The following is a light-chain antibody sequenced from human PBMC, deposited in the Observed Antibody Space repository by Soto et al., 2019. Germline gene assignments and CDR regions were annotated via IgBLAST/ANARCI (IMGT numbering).Light chain of an antibody. V-gene: IGKV3-15*01. CDR1: QSVSSN. J-gene: IGKJ3*01. Sequence: EIVMTQSPATLSVSPRERATLSCRASQSVSSNLAWYQQKPGQAPRLLIYGASTRATGIPARFSGSGSGTEFTLTISSLQSEDFAVYYCQQYNNWPPPKGFTFGPGTKVDIK. CDR3: QQYNNWPPPKGFT. CDR2: GAS.